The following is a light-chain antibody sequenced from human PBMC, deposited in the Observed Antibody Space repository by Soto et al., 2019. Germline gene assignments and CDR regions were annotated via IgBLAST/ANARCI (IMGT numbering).Light chain of an antibody. CDR1: QTISSW. CDR2: KAS. Sequence: DIQMTQSPSTLSGSVGDRVTITCRASQTISSWLAWYQQKPGKAPKLLIYKASTLKSGVPSRFSGSGSGTEFTLTISSLQPEDVATYYCQKYNSAPQGTFGQGTKVDIK. J-gene: IGKJ1*01. V-gene: IGKV1-5*03. CDR3: QKYNSAPQGT.